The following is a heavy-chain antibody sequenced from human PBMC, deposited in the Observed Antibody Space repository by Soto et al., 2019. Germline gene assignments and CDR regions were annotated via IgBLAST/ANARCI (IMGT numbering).Heavy chain of an antibody. CDR2: ISAYNGNT. CDR1: GYTFTSYG. CDR3: ARGTPYYYGSGSGNGKNPADY. V-gene: IGHV1-18*01. Sequence: QVQLVQSGAEVKKPGASVKVSCKASGYTFTSYGISWVRQAPGQGLEWMGWISAYNGNTNYAQKLQGRVTMTTDTSTSTAYMELRSLRSDDTGVYYCARGTPYYYGSGSGNGKNPADYWGQGTLVTVSS. D-gene: IGHD3-10*01. J-gene: IGHJ4*02.